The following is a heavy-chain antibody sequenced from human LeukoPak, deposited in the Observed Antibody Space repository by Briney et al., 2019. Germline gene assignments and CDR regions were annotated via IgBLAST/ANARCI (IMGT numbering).Heavy chain of an antibody. CDR1: GFIFSNYA. J-gene: IGHJ4*03. CDR2: ISYNGDNQ. D-gene: IGHD4-17*01. V-gene: IGHV3-30*18. Sequence: TGGSLRLSCAASGFIFSNYAIHWVRQAPGKGLEWVTAISYNGDNQHYADPVKGRFTISRDNSKNTVHLQIDALRTEDSAVYYCVKVYPTLTTSSVLGSWGQGTLVTVSS. CDR3: VKVYPTLTTSSVLGS.